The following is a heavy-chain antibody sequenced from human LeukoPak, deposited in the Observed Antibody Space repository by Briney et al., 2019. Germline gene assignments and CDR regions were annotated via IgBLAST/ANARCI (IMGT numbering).Heavy chain of an antibody. D-gene: IGHD3-22*01. V-gene: IGHV4-34*01. CDR3: ARGGIYYYDSSGYYRRHNWFDP. CDR1: GGSFSGYY. Sequence: SETLSFTCAVYGGSFSGYYWSWIRQPPGKGLEWIGEINHSGSTNYNPSLKSRVTISVDTSKNQFSLKLSSVTAADTAVYYCARGGIYYYDSSGYYRRHNWFDPWGQGTLVTVSS. J-gene: IGHJ5*02. CDR2: INHSGST.